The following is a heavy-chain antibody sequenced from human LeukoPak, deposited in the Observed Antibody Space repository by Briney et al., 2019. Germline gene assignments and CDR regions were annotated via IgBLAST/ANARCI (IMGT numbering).Heavy chain of an antibody. CDR1: GYTFTSYG. Sequence: ASVKVSCKASGYTFTSYGISWVRQAPGQGLEWMGWISAYNGNTNYAQKLQGRVTMTTDTSTSTAYLELRRLRSDDTAVYYCVRGADDRKTIDYWGQGTLVTVSS. J-gene: IGHJ4*02. V-gene: IGHV1-18*01. CDR3: VRGADDRKTIDY. D-gene: IGHD1-14*01. CDR2: ISAYNGNT.